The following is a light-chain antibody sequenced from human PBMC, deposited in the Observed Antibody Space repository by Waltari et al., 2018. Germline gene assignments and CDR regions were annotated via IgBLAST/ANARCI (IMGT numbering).Light chain of an antibody. CDR3: QQYGSSPLA. J-gene: IGKJ4*01. V-gene: IGKV3-20*01. CDR1: QSVSSSN. CDR2: GAS. Sequence: EIVLTQSPSTLSLSPGERATLSCRASQSVSSSNLALYQQKPGQAPRLLIYGASSRATGFPDRFSGSGSGTDFTLTISRLEPEDFAVYYCQQYGSSPLAFGGGTKVEIK.